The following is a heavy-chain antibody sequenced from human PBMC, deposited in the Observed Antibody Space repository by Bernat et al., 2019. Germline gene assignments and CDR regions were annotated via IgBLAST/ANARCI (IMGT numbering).Heavy chain of an antibody. Sequence: QVQLQESGPGLVKPSQTLSLTCIVSGGSISSGGYYWSWIRQHPGKGLEWIGYIFDSGSPYYNPSLKSRATMSVDTSKNQFSLNLGSVTAADTAVYYCVRSLGRGVTPNWFDPWGQGTLVTVSS. CDR3: VRSLGRGVTPNWFDP. V-gene: IGHV4-31*03. CDR2: IFDSGSP. CDR1: GGSISSGGYY. D-gene: IGHD3-10*01. J-gene: IGHJ5*02.